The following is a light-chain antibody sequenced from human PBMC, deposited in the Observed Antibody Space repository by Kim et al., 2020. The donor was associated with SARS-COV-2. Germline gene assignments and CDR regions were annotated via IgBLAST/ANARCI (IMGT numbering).Light chain of an antibody. Sequence: ALGPTIRITCRGDSLRSYYASWYQQKPGQAPVLVIYGKNNRPSGIPDRFSGSSSGNTASLTITGAQAEDEADYYCNSRDSSGNHYVFGTGTKVTVL. J-gene: IGLJ1*01. CDR2: GKN. V-gene: IGLV3-19*01. CDR3: NSRDSSGNHYV. CDR1: SLRSYY.